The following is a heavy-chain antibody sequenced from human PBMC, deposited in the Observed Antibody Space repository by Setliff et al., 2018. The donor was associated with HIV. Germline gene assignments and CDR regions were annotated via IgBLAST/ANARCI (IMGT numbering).Heavy chain of an antibody. D-gene: IGHD5-18*01. J-gene: IGHJ4*02. CDR1: GYSINSGYY. CDR2: IYHSGST. V-gene: IGHV4-38-2*01. CDR3: ARTLRAAAMGYFDY. Sequence: SETLSLTCAVSGYSINSGYYWGWIRQPPGKGLEWIGTIYHSGSTYNNPSLKSRVTISVDTSKNQFSLKLTSVTAADTAVYYCARTLRAAAMGYFDYWGQGTLVTVSS.